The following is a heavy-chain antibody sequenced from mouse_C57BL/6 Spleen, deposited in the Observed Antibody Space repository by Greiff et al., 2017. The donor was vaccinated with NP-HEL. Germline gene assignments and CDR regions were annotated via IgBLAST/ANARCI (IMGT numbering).Heavy chain of an antibody. CDR1: GYTFTSYW. V-gene: IGHV1-69*01. CDR3: VRITTVPYYCDY. D-gene: IGHD1-1*01. CDR2: IDPSDSYT. Sequence: VQLQQPGAELVMPGASVKLSCKASGYTFTSYWMHWVKQRPGQGLEWIGEIDPSDSYTNYNQKFKGKSTLTVYKSSSTAYMQLSSLTSEDSAVYYCVRITTVPYYCDYWGQGTTLTVSS. J-gene: IGHJ2*01.